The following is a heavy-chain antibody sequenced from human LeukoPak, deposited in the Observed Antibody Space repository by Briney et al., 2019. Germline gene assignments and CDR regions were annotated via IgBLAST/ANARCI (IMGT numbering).Heavy chain of an antibody. CDR1: GGTFSSYA. CDR3: ATGALGIVGFSY. J-gene: IGHJ4*02. D-gene: IGHD1-26*01. V-gene: IGHV1-69*01. Sequence: SVKVSCKASGGTFSSYAISWVRQAPGQGLEWMGGIIPIFGTANYAQKFQGRVTITADESTSTAYMELSSLRSEDTAVYYCATGALGIVGFSYWRQGTLVTVSS. CDR2: IIPIFGTA.